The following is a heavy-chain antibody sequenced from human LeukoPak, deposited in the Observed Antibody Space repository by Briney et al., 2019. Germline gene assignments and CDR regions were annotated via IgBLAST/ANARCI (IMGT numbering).Heavy chain of an antibody. J-gene: IGHJ3*02. V-gene: IGHV3-23*01. Sequence: GGSLRLSCAASGFTFSSYAMSWVRQAPGKGLEWGSAISGSGGSTYYADSVKGRFTISRDNSKNTLYLQMNSLRAEDTAVYYCARDDRVHFGDYFGAFDIWGQGTRVTGSS. D-gene: IGHD4-17*01. CDR1: GFTFSSYA. CDR3: ARDDRVHFGDYFGAFDI. CDR2: ISGSGGST.